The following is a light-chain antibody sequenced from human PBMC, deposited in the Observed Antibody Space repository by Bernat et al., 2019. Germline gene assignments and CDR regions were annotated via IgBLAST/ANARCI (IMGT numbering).Light chain of an antibody. J-gene: IGKJ2*01. CDR1: QSIIGSY. CDR2: GAS. CDR3: HQYDNTPPAYT. Sequence: EIVLTQSPGTLSLSPGERATLPCRASQSIIGSYLAWYKQKPGQAPRLLIYGASSRATAIPDRFSGSGSGTDFTLTISRLEPEDFAVYYCHQYDNTPPAYTFGQGTKLEIK. V-gene: IGKV3-20*01.